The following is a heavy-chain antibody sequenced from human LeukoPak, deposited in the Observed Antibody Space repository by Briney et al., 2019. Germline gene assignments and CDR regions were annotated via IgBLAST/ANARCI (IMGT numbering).Heavy chain of an antibody. CDR1: GFTFSSYW. CDR3: ARDRMVRGVILDY. J-gene: IGHJ4*02. Sequence: GGSLRLSCAASGFTFSSYWMSWVRQAPGKGLEWVSYISSSGSTIYYADSVKGRFTISRDNAKNSLYLQMNSLRAEDTAVYYCARDRMVRGVILDYWGQGTLVTVSS. D-gene: IGHD3-10*01. CDR2: ISSSGSTI. V-gene: IGHV3-48*04.